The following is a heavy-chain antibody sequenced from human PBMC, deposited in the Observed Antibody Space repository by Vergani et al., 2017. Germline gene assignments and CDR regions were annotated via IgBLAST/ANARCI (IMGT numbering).Heavy chain of an antibody. CDR3: SCSRSLDYYYGMDV. Sequence: QVQLVQSGAEVKKPGASVKVSCKASGYTFIGYYMHWVRQAPGQGLEWMGWINPNSGGTNYAQKFQGRVTMNRDTSISTAYMVLSRLRSDDTAVYYCSCSRSLDYYYGMDVWGEGAEVT. CDR2: INPNSGGT. CDR1: GYTFIGYY. D-gene: IGHD2-15*01. V-gene: IGHV1-2*02. J-gene: IGHJ6*02.